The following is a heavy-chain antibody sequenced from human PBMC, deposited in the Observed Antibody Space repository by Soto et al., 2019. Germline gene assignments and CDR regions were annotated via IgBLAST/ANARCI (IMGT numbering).Heavy chain of an antibody. J-gene: IGHJ5*02. CDR2: IYYSGGT. V-gene: IGHV4-39*01. CDR1: GGSISSSSYY. CDR3: ARPALGYCSSTSCDNWFDP. Sequence: QLQLQESGPGLVKPSETLSLTCTVSGGSISSSSYYWGWIRQPPGKGLEWIGSIYYSGGTYYNPSLKSRVTISVDTSKNQVSLKVSSVTAADTAVYYCARPALGYCSSTSCDNWFDPWGQGTLVTVSS. D-gene: IGHD2-2*01.